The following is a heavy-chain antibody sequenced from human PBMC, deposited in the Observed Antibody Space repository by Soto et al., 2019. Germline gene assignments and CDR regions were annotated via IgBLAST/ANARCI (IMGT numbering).Heavy chain of an antibody. CDR1: GYTFTTYA. J-gene: IGHJ6*02. CDR3: GRSVVGATGEILYNAMDV. D-gene: IGHD1-26*01. V-gene: IGHV1-3*01. CDR2: INPASGHT. Sequence: QVPLVQSGAEVKKPGASVKVSCKASGYTFTTYALHWVRQAPGQRPEWMGWINPASGHTKYSKKFQDRVTNTRDTSASTGYMELSSLRSEDTAVYYCGRSVVGATGEILYNAMDVWGQGTTVTVSS.